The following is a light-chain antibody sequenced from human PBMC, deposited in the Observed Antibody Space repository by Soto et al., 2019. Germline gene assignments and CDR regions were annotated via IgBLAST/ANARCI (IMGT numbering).Light chain of an antibody. J-gene: IGLJ2*01. V-gene: IGLV1-44*01. CDR2: TNT. CDR1: RSNIGTNP. CDR3: AAWDDSLTSVI. Sequence: QSVLTQPPSASGTPGQSVSISCSGSRSNIGTNPVNWYQQLPGTAPKLLFYTNTQRPSGVPDRFSASKSGTSASLAISGLQSEAEADSYCAAWDDSLTSVIFGGGTKLTVL.